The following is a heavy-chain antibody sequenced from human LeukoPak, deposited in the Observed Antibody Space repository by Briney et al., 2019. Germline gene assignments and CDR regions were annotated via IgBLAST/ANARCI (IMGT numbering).Heavy chain of an antibody. D-gene: IGHD1-26*01. CDR3: ARDIGSYYWFDY. J-gene: IGHJ4*02. CDR2: IYYSGST. Sequence: PSQTLSLTCTVSGGSISSGGYYWSWIRQHPGKGLEWIGYIYYSGSTYYNPSLKSRVTISVDTSKNQFSLKLSSVTAADTAVYYCARDIGSYYWFDYWGQGTLGTVSS. V-gene: IGHV4-31*03. CDR1: GGSISSGGYY.